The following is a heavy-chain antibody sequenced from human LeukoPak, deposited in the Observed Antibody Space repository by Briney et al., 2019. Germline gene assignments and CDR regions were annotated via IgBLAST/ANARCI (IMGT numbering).Heavy chain of an antibody. CDR3: GGGDYPLPY. CDR2: ISSDGKT. Sequence: GGSQRVSCAASGFSVNGNYWHWVRQTPGNRPQWISIISSDGKTLYADSVRGRFTFSSDNSKNTLYLQMYSLRVEDTAVYFCGGGDYPLPYWRQGSLVTVSS. J-gene: IGHJ1*01. D-gene: IGHD4-17*01. CDR1: GFSVNGNY. V-gene: IGHV3-66*01.